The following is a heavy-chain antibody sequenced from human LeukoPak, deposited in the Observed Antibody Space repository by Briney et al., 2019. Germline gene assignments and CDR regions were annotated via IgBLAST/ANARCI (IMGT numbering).Heavy chain of an antibody. V-gene: IGHV3-21*01. D-gene: IGHD6-19*01. CDR2: ISSSSSYI. CDR3: AKDLLARAIAVAPSGY. J-gene: IGHJ4*02. CDR1: GFTFSSYS. Sequence: GGSLGLSCAASGFTFSSYSMNWVRQAPGKGLEWVSSISSSSSYIYYADSVKGRFTISRDNSKNTLYLQMNSLRAEDTAVYYCAKDLLARAIAVAPSGYWGQGTLVTVSS.